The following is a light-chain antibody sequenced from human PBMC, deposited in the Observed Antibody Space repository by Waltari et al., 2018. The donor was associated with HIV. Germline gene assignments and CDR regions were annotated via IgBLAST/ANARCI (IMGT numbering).Light chain of an antibody. CDR2: EVR. CDR1: TSDIGGFNY. Sequence: QSALTQPASVSGSPGQSITISCTGTTSDIGGFNYVSWYQQHPGEAPRLIIYEVRHRPSGSSTRCAGSKSGTTASLSIAGLQAEDEADYYCTSYTTSSTWVVGGGTKLTVL. V-gene: IGLV2-14*03. CDR3: TSYTTSSTWV. J-gene: IGLJ3*02.